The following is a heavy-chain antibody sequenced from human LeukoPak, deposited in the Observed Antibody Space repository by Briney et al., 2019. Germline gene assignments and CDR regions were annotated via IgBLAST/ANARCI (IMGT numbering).Heavy chain of an antibody. Sequence: SETLSLTCSVSGDSLSTYYWAWIRQSAGKGLEWIGRISASGNTQYNPPLKSRVTMSVDTSKNQFSLKLTSVTAADTAMYYCAHGKRLAAATMGYWGQGTLVTVSS. CDR2: ISASGNT. CDR1: GDSLSTYY. D-gene: IGHD6-13*01. CDR3: AHGKRLAAATMGY. V-gene: IGHV4-4*07. J-gene: IGHJ4*02.